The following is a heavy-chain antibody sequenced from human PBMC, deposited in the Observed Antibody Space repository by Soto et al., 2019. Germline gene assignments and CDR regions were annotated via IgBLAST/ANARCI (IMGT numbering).Heavy chain of an antibody. D-gene: IGHD2-8*01. CDR1: GYTFSAFW. Sequence: GESLKISCQASGYTFSAFWIPWVRQMPGKGLEWMATIDPRDSYSNYSLSFQGHVTISADKSIGSAYLHWSTLEASDTAIYYCARLSTGFCTQTTGQHYFGMDVWGQGTTVTVSS. V-gene: IGHV5-10-1*01. CDR3: ARLSTGFCTQTTGQHYFGMDV. J-gene: IGHJ6*02. CDR2: IDPRDSYS.